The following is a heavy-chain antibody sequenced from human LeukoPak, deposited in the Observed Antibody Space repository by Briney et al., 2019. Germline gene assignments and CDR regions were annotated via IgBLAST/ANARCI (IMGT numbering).Heavy chain of an antibody. CDR1: GGTFSSYA. CDR3: VRAGEGVAISVNYWFAP. J-gene: IGHJ5*02. V-gene: IGHV1-69*13. D-gene: IGHD3-10*01. Sequence: SVKVSCKASGGTFSSYAISWVRQAPGQGVEGMGGIIPIFGTANYAQKFQGRVTITADESTSTAYMELSSLRSEDTAVYYCVRAGEGVAISVNYWFAPWGQGTLVTVSS. CDR2: IIPIFGTA.